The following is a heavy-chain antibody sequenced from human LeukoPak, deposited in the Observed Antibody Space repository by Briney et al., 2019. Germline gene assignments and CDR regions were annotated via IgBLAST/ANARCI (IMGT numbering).Heavy chain of an antibody. J-gene: IGHJ4*02. D-gene: IGHD6-13*01. CDR3: ARTSSSWL. CDR2: IYYSGST. Sequence: PSETLSLTCTVSGGSISSGDYYWSWIRQPPGKGLEWIGYIYYSGSTYYNPSLKSRVTISVDTSKNQFSLKLTSVTAADTAMYYCARTSSSWLWGQGTLVTVSS. CDR1: GGSISSGDYY. V-gene: IGHV4-30-4*02.